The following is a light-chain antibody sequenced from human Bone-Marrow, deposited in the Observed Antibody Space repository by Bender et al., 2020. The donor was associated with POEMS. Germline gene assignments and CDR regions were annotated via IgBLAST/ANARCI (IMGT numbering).Light chain of an antibody. V-gene: IGLV3-21*02. Sequence: SYVLTQSPSVSVAPGQTARIACGGDNIGSKTVHWYQQKPGQAPVLVVYADSVRPSGIPERVSGSNSGNTATLTITRVEAGDEADYYCQVWDRYSDGIFGGGTKLTVL. J-gene: IGLJ2*01. CDR2: ADS. CDR3: QVWDRYSDGI. CDR1: NIGSKT.